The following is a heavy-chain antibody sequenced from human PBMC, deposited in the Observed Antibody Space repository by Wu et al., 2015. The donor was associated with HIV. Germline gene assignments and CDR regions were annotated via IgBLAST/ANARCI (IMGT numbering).Heavy chain of an antibody. CDR3: AEEGGIGGSYYPYYYYYYMDV. CDR2: IIPIFGTA. Sequence: QVQLVQSGAEVKKPGSSVKVSCKASGGTFSSYAISWVRQAPGQGLEWMGGIIPIFGTANYAQKFQGRVTITADESTSTAYMELSSLRSEDTAVYYCAEEGGIGGSYYPYYYYYYMDVVGTNGTTVTVSS. J-gene: IGHJ6*03. D-gene: IGHD1-26*01. CDR1: GGTFSSYA. V-gene: IGHV1-69*12.